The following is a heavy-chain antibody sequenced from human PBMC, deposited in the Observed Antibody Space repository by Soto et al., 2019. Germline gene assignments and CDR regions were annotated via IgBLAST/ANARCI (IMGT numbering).Heavy chain of an antibody. J-gene: IGHJ6*02. Sequence: QVQLQESGPGLVKPSQTLSLTCTVSGGSVSSGGYYWSWIRQHPGKGLEWIGYIYYSGSTYYNPSLKSRVTISVDTSKNQFSLKLSSVTAADTAVYYCARGGSWSFYGMDVWGQGTTVTVSS. CDR2: IYYSGST. CDR3: ARGGSWSFYGMDV. D-gene: IGHD6-13*01. V-gene: IGHV4-31*03. CDR1: GGSVSSGGYY.